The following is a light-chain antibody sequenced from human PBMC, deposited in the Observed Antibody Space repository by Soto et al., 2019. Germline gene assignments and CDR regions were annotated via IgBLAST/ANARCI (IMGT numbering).Light chain of an antibody. CDR3: SSYTTTSTVV. V-gene: IGLV2-14*01. CDR2: EVT. J-gene: IGLJ2*01. Sequence: QSVLTQPASVSGSPGPSIPVSCTGTSSDIGGHNYVSWSQPHPGQVPKLIISEVTNRPSGVSNRFSGSKSGNTASLTVSGLQAEDEADDYCSSYTTTSTVVFGGGTKLTVL. CDR1: SSDIGGHNY.